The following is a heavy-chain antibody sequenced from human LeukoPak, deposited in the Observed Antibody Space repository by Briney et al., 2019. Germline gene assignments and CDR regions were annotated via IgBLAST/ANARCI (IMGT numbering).Heavy chain of an antibody. CDR3: ARMSMVRGDPYYYGMDV. J-gene: IGHJ6*02. CDR1: GFTFSSYG. Sequence: PGGSLRLSCAASGFTFSSYGMHWVRQAPGKGLEWVAVISHDGSNKYYADSVKGRFTISRDNSKNTLYLQMNSLRAEDTAVYYCARMSMVRGDPYYYGMDVWGQGTTVTVSS. D-gene: IGHD3-10*01. V-gene: IGHV3-30*03. CDR2: ISHDGSNK.